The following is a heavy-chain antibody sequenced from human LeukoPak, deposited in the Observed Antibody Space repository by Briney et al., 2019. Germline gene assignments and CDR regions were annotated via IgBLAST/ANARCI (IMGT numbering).Heavy chain of an antibody. D-gene: IGHD2-2*01. CDR2: ISSGGSET. J-gene: IGHJ4*01. CDR1: GFIFSSYP. Sequence: GRFLRLSCAASGFIFSSYPMLWVRQAPGKALEWLALISSGGSETHYADSVKSRFPISRDNSENTAFLQMSSLRAQDTVLFYCAGAFIALNSAALPDYWSHGSLVTVSS. CDR3: AGAFIALNSAALPDY. V-gene: IGHV3-30*15.